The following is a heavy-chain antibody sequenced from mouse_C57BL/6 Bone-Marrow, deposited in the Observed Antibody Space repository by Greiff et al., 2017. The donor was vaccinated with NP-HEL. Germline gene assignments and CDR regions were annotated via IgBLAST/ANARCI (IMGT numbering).Heavy chain of an antibody. Sequence: VQLQQPGAELVKPGASVKMSCKASGYTFTSYWITWVKQRPGQGLEWIGDIYPGSGSTNYNEKFKSKATLTVDTSSSPAYMQLSSLTSEDSAVYYCARGVLPVERDYFDYWGQGTTLTVSS. J-gene: IGHJ2*01. D-gene: IGHD1-1*01. CDR1: GYTFTSYW. CDR2: IYPGSGST. CDR3: ARGVLPVERDYFDY. V-gene: IGHV1-55*01.